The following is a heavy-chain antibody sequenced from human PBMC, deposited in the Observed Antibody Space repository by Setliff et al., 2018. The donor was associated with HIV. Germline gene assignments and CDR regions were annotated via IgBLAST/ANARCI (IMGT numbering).Heavy chain of an antibody. CDR2: IESSGIK. D-gene: IGHD3-3*01. CDR1: GFTFSGYT. J-gene: IGHJ4*02. Sequence: PGGSLRLSCIVSGFTFSGYTMNWVRQVPGKGLEWVAYIESSGIKYYVESVRGRFTISRDNAKNSLYLEMNSLRVDDTAVYYCARDENFGVIIKPVFVYWGQGTLVTVSS. V-gene: IGHV3-48*01. CDR3: ARDENFGVIIKPVFVY.